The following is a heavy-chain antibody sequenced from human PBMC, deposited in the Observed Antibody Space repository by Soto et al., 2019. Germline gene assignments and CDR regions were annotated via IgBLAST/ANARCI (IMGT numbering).Heavy chain of an antibody. CDR3: ARDRAGAQCGLDV. V-gene: IGHV3-48*02. D-gene: IGHD1-26*01. Sequence: EVQLVESGGGLVQPGGSLRLSCAASGFTFSSYSMNWVRQAPGKGLEWVSYISSSSSTIYYVDSVKGRFTISRDNAKNSLYLQRNSLRDEDTAVYYCARDRAGAQCGLDVWGQGTTVTVSS. J-gene: IGHJ6*02. CDR2: ISSSSSTI. CDR1: GFTFSSYS.